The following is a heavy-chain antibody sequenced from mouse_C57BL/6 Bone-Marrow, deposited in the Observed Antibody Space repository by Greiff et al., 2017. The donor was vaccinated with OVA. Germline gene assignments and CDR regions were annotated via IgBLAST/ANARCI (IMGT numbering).Heavy chain of an antibody. CDR3: AIHLLWLRRFAY. Sequence: QVQLQQSGAELARPGASVKLSCKASGYTFTSYGISWVKQRTGQGLEWIGEIYPRSGNTYYNEKFKGKATLTADKSSSTAYMELRSLTSEDSAVYFCAIHLLWLRRFAYWGQGTLVTVSA. CDR1: GYTFTSYG. J-gene: IGHJ3*01. D-gene: IGHD2-2*01. V-gene: IGHV1-81*01. CDR2: IYPRSGNT.